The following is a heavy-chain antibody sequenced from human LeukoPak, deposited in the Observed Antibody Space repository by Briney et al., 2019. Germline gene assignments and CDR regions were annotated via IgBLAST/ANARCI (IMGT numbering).Heavy chain of an antibody. CDR2: ISSSGSTI. Sequence: PGGSLRLSCAASGFTFSSYEMNWVRQAPGKGLGWVSYISSSGSTIYYADSVKGRFTISRDNAKNSLYLQMNSLRAEDTAVYYCARDGVRFGELFRGGIDYWGQGTLVTVSS. J-gene: IGHJ4*02. CDR3: ARDGVRFGELFRGGIDY. V-gene: IGHV3-48*03. D-gene: IGHD3-10*01. CDR1: GFTFSSYE.